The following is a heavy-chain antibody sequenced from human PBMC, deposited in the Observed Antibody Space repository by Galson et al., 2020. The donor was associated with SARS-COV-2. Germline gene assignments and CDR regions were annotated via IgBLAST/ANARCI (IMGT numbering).Heavy chain of an antibody. Sequence: GESLKISCAASGFRFRDYDMNWVRQTPGGGLEWVAFIRAFGSTIFYADSVQGRFTISRDNAKGSLFLEMDSLRPEDTALYYCTRALAPYGTSWYDDWYASWGPGTMVTVSS. CDR1: GFRFRDYD. CDR2: IRAFGSTI. J-gene: IGHJ5*01. V-gene: IGHV3-48*03. D-gene: IGHD6-13*01. CDR3: TRALAPYGTSWYDDWYAS.